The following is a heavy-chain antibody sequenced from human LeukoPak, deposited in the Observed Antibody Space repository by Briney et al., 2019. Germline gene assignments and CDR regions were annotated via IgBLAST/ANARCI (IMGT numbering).Heavy chain of an antibody. D-gene: IGHD6-6*01. J-gene: IGHJ4*02. Sequence: SETLSLTCTVSSGSLGSYYWNWLRQPAGKELEWIVYIYTSGSTNYNPSLKSRVTMSVDTSKNQFSLKLNSVTAADTAFYYCAREYSSSSGKALDYWGQGTLVTVSS. CDR2: IYTSGST. V-gene: IGHV4-4*07. CDR3: AREYSSSSGKALDY. CDR1: SGSLGSYY.